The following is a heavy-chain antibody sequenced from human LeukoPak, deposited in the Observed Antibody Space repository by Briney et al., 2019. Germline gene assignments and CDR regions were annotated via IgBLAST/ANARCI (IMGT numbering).Heavy chain of an antibody. J-gene: IGHJ4*02. CDR1: GFTFNNYG. V-gene: IGHV3-30*18. Sequence: GGSLRLSCAASGFTFNNYGMHWVRQAPGKGLEWVAVISYDGRNIHYPDSVKGRFTISRDISADTLWLQMDSLRTEDTAVYYCAKGPLRGTAAAIDYWGQGTLVTVSS. CDR2: ISYDGRNI. D-gene: IGHD2-2*01. CDR3: AKGPLRGTAAAIDY.